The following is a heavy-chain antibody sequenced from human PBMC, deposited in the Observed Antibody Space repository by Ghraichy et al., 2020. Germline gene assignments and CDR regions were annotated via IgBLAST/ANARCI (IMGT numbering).Heavy chain of an antibody. J-gene: IGHJ4*02. CDR2: ISGYGVTT. Sequence: GGSLRLSCAASGFTFSCYTMSWVRQAPGKGLEWVSDISGYGVTTYYADSVKGRFTVSRDNSGNTLYLQMKSLRAEDTAIYYCALYTVNFDFWGQGTLVTVSS. CDR1: GFTFSCYT. CDR3: ALYTVNFDF. V-gene: IGHV3-23*01. D-gene: IGHD2-2*02.